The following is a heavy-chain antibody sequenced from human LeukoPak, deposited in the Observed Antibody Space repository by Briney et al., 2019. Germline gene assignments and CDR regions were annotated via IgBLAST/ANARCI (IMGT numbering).Heavy chain of an antibody. V-gene: IGHV3-30*18. D-gene: IGHD6-19*01. J-gene: IGHJ4*02. CDR3: AKVPEVIVVAAGYDY. Sequence: GGSLRLSWAASGFTFRIYGMHWVRQAPDKGREGVSVIADEGGNKYYADSVKGRFTISRDNSKNTLYQQMNSLRAEDTAVYYCAKVPEVIVVAAGYDYWGRGTLVTVSS. CDR2: IADEGGNK. CDR1: GFTFRIYG.